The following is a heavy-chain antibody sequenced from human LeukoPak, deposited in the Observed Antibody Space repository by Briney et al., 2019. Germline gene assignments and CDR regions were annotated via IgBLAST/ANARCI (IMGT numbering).Heavy chain of an antibody. CDR3: ARDRVAGTFDY. CDR1: GFTVSSNY. CDR2: IYSGGST. D-gene: IGHD6-19*01. Sequence: GGSLRLSCAASGFTVSSNYMSWVRQTPGKGLEWVSVIYSGGSTYYADSVKGRFTISRDNSKNTLYLQMNSLRAEDTAVYYCARDRVAGTFDYWGQGTLVTVSS. J-gene: IGHJ4*02. V-gene: IGHV3-66*01.